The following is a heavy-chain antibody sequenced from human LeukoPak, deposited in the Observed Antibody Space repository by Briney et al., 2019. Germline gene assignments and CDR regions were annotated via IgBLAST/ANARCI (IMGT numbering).Heavy chain of an antibody. CDR3: ARDGTYYYDSSGYTLLDY. Sequence: PGGSLRLSCAASGFTFNSYSMNWVRQAPGKGLEWVSSISSSSSYIYYADSVKGRFTISRDNAKNSLCLQMNSLRAEDTAVYYCARDGTYYYDSSGYTLLDYWGQGTLVTVSS. D-gene: IGHD3-22*01. V-gene: IGHV3-21*01. CDR2: ISSSSSYI. CDR1: GFTFNSYS. J-gene: IGHJ4*02.